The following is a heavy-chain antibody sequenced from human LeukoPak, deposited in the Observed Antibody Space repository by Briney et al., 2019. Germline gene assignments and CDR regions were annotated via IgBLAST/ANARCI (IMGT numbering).Heavy chain of an antibody. CDR1: GFTFSSYA. J-gene: IGHJ6*02. CDR3: ARDYYDSSGYQPLGYYGMDV. Sequence: GGSLRLPCAASGFTFSSYAMHWVRQAPGKGLEWVAVISYDGSNKYYADSVKGRLTISRDNSKNTLYLQMNSLRAEDTAVYYCARDYYDSSGYQPLGYYGMDVWGQGTTVTVSS. V-gene: IGHV3-30*04. CDR2: ISYDGSNK. D-gene: IGHD3-22*01.